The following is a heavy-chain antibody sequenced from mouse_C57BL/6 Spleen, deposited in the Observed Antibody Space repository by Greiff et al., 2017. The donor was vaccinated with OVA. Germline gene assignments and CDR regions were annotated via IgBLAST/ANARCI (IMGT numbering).Heavy chain of an antibody. CDR1: GFTFSSYT. V-gene: IGHV5-9*01. Sequence: EVQRVESGGGLVKPGGSLKLSCAASGFTFSSYTMSWVRQTPEKRLEWVATISGGGGNTYYPDSVKGRFTISRDNAKNTLYLQMSSLRSEDTALYYCARHGRVDYWGQGTTLTVSS. CDR2: ISGGGGNT. J-gene: IGHJ2*01. CDR3: ARHGRVDY.